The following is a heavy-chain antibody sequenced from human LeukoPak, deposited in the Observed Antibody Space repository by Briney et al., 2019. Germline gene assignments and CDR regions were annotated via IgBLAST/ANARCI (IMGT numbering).Heavy chain of an antibody. Sequence: SETLSLTCTVSGGSISSGGYYWSWIRQHPGKGLEWIGYIYYSGSTYYNPSLKSRVTISVDTSKNQFSLKLSSVTAADTAVYYCARVGTYYYDSSGYYANLDYWGQETLVTVSS. CDR2: IYYSGST. V-gene: IGHV4-31*03. CDR3: ARVGTYYYDSSGYYANLDY. D-gene: IGHD3-22*01. CDR1: GGSISSGGYY. J-gene: IGHJ4*02.